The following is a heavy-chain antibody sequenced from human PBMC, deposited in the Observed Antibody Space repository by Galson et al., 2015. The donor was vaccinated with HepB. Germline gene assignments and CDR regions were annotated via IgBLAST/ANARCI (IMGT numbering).Heavy chain of an antibody. CDR1: GYSFTSYW. CDR3: ARRMVVRGVSSGFDY. D-gene: IGHD3-10*01. J-gene: IGHJ4*02. Sequence: QSGAEVKKPWESLKISCKGSGYSFTSYWIAWVRQMPGKGLEWMGIIYPGDSDTRYSPSFQGQVTISADKSISTAYLQWSSLKASDTAMYYCARRMVVRGVSSGFDYWGQGTLVTVSS. CDR2: IYPGDSDT. V-gene: IGHV5-51*01.